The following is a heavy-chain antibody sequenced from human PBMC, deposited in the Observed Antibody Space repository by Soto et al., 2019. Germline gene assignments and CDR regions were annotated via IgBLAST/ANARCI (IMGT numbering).Heavy chain of an antibody. CDR2: IIPICGTA. D-gene: IGHD2-2*01. CDR3: ASSQGSSTSLEIYYYYYYGMGV. J-gene: IGHJ6*02. CDR1: GGTFSSYA. Sequence: QVQLVQSGAEVKKPGSSVKVSCKASGGTFSSYAISWVRQAPGQGLEWMGGIIPICGTANYAQKFQGRVTITANESTSTAYMELSSLRSEDTAVYYCASSQGSSTSLEIYYYYYYGMGVWGHGTTLTVS. V-gene: IGHV1-69*01.